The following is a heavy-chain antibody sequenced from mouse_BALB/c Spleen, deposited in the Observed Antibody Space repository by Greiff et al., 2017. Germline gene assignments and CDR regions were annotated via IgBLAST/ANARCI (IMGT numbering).Heavy chain of an antibody. D-gene: IGHD2-14*01. J-gene: IGHJ4*01. CDR2: IWGDGST. CDR1: GFSLTGYG. V-gene: IGHV2-6-7*01. CDR3: ARWGTYAMDY. Sequence: VKVVESGPGLVAPSQSLSITCTVSGFSLTGYGVNWVRQPPGKGLEWLGMIWGDGSTDYNSALKSRLSISKDNSKSQVFLKMNSLQTDDTARYYCARWGTYAMDYWGQGTSVTVSS.